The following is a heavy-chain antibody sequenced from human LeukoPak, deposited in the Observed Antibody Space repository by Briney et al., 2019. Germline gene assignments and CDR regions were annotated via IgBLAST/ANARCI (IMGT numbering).Heavy chain of an antibody. J-gene: IGHJ6*03. D-gene: IGHD3-22*01. CDR3: SRSPGYYYDSSGYTSYYYYMDV. CDR1: GGSISRYY. CDR2: IYTSGST. Sequence: PSETLSLTCTVSGGSISRYYWSWIRQPPGKGLEWIGYIYTSGSTNYNPSLKSRVTISVDTSKNQFSLKLSSVTAADTAVYYCSRSPGYYYDSSGYTSYYYYMDVWGKGTTVTVSS. V-gene: IGHV4-4*09.